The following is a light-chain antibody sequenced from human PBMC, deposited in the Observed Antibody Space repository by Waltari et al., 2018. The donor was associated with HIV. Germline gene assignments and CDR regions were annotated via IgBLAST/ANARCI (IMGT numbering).Light chain of an antibody. Sequence: QSALTQPPSASGSPGQSVTISCPGPSSDVGGYKYVPWYQQHPGKAPKLMISEVSKRPPGVPDRFSGSKSGNTASLTVSGLQAEDEADYYCSSYAGSNSVLFGGGTKLTVL. J-gene: IGLJ2*01. CDR2: EVS. V-gene: IGLV2-8*01. CDR3: SSYAGSNSVL. CDR1: SSDVGGYKY.